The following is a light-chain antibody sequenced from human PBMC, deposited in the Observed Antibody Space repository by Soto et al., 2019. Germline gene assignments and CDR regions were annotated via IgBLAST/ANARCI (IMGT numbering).Light chain of an antibody. CDR1: SSDLAIYNY. V-gene: IGLV2-14*01. CDR3: SSYTTAYTRV. J-gene: IGLJ3*02. CDR2: QVT. Sequence: SVLTQPASVSGSPGQSITISCTGTSSDLAIYNYVSWYQQHPGKAPQLMIYQVTNRPSGVSDRFSGAKSGNTASLPISRLQAEDEAHYYCSSYTTAYTRVFGGGTKVTVV.